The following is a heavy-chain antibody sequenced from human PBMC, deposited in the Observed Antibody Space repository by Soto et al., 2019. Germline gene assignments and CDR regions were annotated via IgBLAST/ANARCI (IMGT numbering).Heavy chain of an antibody. Sequence: SETLSLTCAVYGGSFSGYYWSWIRQPPGKGLEWIGEINHSGGTNYNPSLKSRVTISVDTSKNQFSLKLSSVTAADTAVYYCARNYYDSSGRIFNPWGQGTLVTVSS. D-gene: IGHD3-22*01. CDR3: ARNYYDSSGRIFNP. V-gene: IGHV4-34*01. CDR1: GGSFSGYY. CDR2: INHSGGT. J-gene: IGHJ5*02.